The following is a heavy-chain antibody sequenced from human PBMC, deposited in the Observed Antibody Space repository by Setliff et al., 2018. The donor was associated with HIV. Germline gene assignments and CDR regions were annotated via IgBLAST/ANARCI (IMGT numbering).Heavy chain of an antibody. CDR3: ARAGSYGWDY. Sequence: SETLSLTCAVYGGSFSNYYWSWIRQPPGKGLEWIGFIFYSGSTNYNPSLKSRVTMSVDTSKSQFSLKLSSVTAADTAVYYCARAGSYGWDYWGQGTLVTVSS. CDR1: GGSFSNYY. V-gene: IGHV4-59*01. J-gene: IGHJ4*02. D-gene: IGHD5-18*01. CDR2: IFYSGST.